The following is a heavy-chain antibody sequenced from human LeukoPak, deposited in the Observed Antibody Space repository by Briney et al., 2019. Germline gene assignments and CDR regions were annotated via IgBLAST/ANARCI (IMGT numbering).Heavy chain of an antibody. CDR1: GGSISSYY. J-gene: IGHJ6*02. D-gene: IGHD1-20*01. Sequence: SESLSLTCTVSGGSISSYYWSWIRQPPGKGLEWIGYIYYSGSTNYNPSLKSRVTISVDTSKNQFSLKLSSVTAADTAVCYCARALRARITGTTASVYGMDVWGQGTTVTVSS. V-gene: IGHV4-59*01. CDR3: ARALRARITGTTASVYGMDV. CDR2: IYYSGST.